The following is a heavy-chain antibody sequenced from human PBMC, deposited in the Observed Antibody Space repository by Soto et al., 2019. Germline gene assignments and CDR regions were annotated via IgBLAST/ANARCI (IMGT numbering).Heavy chain of an antibody. D-gene: IGHD6-13*01. J-gene: IGHJ4*02. CDR1: GGSISTGDYF. Sequence: QVQLQESGPGLVKPSQTLSLTCTVSGGSISTGDYFWSWIRQPPGKGLEWIGYIYYTGSTFYNPSLRSRVTISGDTSKNEFSLKLSSVTAADTVVYYCARGRGSSWYFDYWGQGTLVTVSS. V-gene: IGHV4-30-4*01. CDR3: ARGRGSSWYFDY. CDR2: IYYTGST.